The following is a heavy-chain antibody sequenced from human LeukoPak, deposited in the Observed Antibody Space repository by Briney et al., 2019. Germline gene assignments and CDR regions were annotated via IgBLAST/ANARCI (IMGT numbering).Heavy chain of an antibody. Sequence: GGSLRLSCAASGFTFGNYAMMWLRQAPEKGPEWVSAIRGSGGGTEYADSVRGRFTISRDNSKNTLYLQMNRLGGEDTALYYCARDPNGDYVGAFDILGQGTMVIVSS. D-gene: IGHD4-17*01. CDR2: IRGSGGGT. CDR3: ARDPNGDYVGAFDI. CDR1: GFTFGNYA. J-gene: IGHJ3*02. V-gene: IGHV3-23*01.